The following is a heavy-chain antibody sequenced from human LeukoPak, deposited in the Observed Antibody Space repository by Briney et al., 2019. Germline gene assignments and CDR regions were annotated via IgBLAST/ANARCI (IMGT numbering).Heavy chain of an antibody. V-gene: IGHV4-31*03. CDR1: GGSISSGGYY. J-gene: IGHJ5*02. CDR3: ARSRRVGWFDP. Sequence: SETLSLTCTVSGGSISSGGYYWSWIRQHPGKGLEWIGYIYYSGSTYYNPSLKSRVTISVDTSKNQFSLRLSSVTAADTAVYYCARSRRVGWFDPWGQGTLVTVSS. CDR2: IYYSGST. D-gene: IGHD5-24*01.